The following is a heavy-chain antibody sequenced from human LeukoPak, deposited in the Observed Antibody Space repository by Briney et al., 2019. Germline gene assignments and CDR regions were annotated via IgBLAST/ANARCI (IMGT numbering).Heavy chain of an antibody. CDR3: ARGVRDYDFWSGYLYYFDY. J-gene: IGHJ4*02. D-gene: IGHD3-3*01. CDR2: INHSGST. CDR1: GGSFSGYY. Sequence: SETLSLTCAVYGGSFSGYYWSWIRQPPGKGLEWIGEINHSGSTNYNPSLKSRVTISVDTSKNQFSLKLSSVTAADTAEYYCARGVRDYDFWSGYLYYFDYWGQGTLVTVSS. V-gene: IGHV4-34*01.